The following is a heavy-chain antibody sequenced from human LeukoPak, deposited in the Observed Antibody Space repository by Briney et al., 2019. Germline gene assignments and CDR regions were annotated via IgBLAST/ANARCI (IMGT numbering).Heavy chain of an antibody. CDR1: GGTFSSYA. Sequence: SVKVSCKASGGTFSSYAISWVRQAPGQGLEWMGGIITVVGTAIYAQKFQGRVTITTDESTSTAYMELSSLRSEDTAVYYCARGGVVRGYPDYWGQGTLVTVSS. CDR2: IITVVGTA. V-gene: IGHV1-69*05. J-gene: IGHJ4*02. CDR3: ARGGVVRGYPDY. D-gene: IGHD2-8*01.